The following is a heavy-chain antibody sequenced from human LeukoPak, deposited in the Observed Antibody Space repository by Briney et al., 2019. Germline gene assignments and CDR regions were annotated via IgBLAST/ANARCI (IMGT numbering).Heavy chain of an antibody. CDR1: GGSFSGYY. D-gene: IGHD3-22*01. Sequence: AETLSLTCAVYGGSFSGYYWSWIRQPPGKGLEWIGEINHSGSTKYNPSLKSRVTISVDTSKDQLSLKLSSVTAADTAVYYCARGIPDYYDSIGLGYWGQGTLFTVCS. V-gene: IGHV4-34*01. CDR3: ARGIPDYYDSIGLGY. CDR2: INHSGST. J-gene: IGHJ4*02.